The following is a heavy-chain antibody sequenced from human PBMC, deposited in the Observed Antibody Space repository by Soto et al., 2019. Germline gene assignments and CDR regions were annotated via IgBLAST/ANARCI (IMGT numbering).Heavy chain of an antibody. D-gene: IGHD6-19*01. CDR2: ISGHNGIT. Sequence: QVQLVQSESEVEKPGASVKVSCKTSGFTFGDYGITWVRQAPGQGLEWMGWISGHNGITNYAQKRQDRVMMTTATSTTTAYMELRSLTSDDTAIYYCARDPGVQPGGCGRCSMAYWGQGTLVTVSS. J-gene: IGHJ4*02. V-gene: IGHV1-18*01. CDR3: ARDPGVQPGGCGRCSMAY. CDR1: GFTFGDYG.